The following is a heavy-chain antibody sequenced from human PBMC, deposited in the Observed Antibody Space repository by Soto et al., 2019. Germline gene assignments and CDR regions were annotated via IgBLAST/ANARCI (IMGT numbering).Heavy chain of an antibody. D-gene: IGHD3-10*01. CDR1: GGSISSGDYY. CDR2: IYYSGST. Sequence: ASETLSLTCTVSGGSISSGDYYWSWIRQPPGKGLEWIGYIYYSGSTYYNPSLKSRVTISVDTSKNQFSLKLSSVTAADTAVYYCARERGAMGVWRRNYYGMDVWGQGTTVTVSS. J-gene: IGHJ6*02. V-gene: IGHV4-30-4*01. CDR3: ARERGAMGVWRRNYYGMDV.